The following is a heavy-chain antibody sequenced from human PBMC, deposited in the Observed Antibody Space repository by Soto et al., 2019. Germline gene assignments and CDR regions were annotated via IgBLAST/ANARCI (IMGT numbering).Heavy chain of an antibody. Sequence: ASVKVSCKASGYTFTSYAMHWVRQAPGQRLEWMGWINAGNGNTKYSQKFQGRVTITRDTSASTAYMELSSLRSEDTAVYYCARGGAVSSGRYWYYFDYWGQGTLVTVSS. CDR3: ARGGAVSSGRYWYYFDY. CDR1: GYTFTSYA. V-gene: IGHV1-3*01. J-gene: IGHJ4*02. CDR2: INAGNGNT. D-gene: IGHD1-26*01.